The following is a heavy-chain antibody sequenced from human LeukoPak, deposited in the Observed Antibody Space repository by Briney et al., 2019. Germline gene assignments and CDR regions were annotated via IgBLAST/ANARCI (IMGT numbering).Heavy chain of an antibody. Sequence: PSQTLSLTCAISGDSVSSNSAAWNWIRQSPSRGLEWLGRTYYRSKWSTDYAVSVQSRIIINPDTSKNQFSLQLNSVTPEDTAVYYCARAKDEYGSRCSSFDYWGQGILFTVSS. CDR3: ARAKDEYGSRCSSFDY. D-gene: IGHD3-10*01. J-gene: IGHJ4*02. CDR1: GDSVSSNSAA. V-gene: IGHV6-1*01. CDR2: TYYRSKWST.